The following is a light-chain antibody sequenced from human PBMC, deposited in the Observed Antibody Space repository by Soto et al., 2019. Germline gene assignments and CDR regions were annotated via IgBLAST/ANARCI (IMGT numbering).Light chain of an antibody. CDR3: QQSYSTPRT. J-gene: IGKJ1*01. V-gene: IGKV1-39*01. Sequence: EIQMTQSPASLSASVGDRVTITCRASQSISSYLNWYQQKPGKAPKLLIYDASKWPSGVPSRFSGSGSGTDFTLTISSMQPEDFATYYCQQSYSTPRTFGQGTKVDIK. CDR2: DAS. CDR1: QSISSY.